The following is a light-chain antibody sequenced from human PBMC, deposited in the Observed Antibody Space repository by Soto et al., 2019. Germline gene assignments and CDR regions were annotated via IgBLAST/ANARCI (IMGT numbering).Light chain of an antibody. CDR1: SSDVGSYNL. CDR3: CSYAGSSTYVV. J-gene: IGLJ2*01. Sequence: QSALTQPASVSGSPGQSITISCTGTSSDVGSYNLVSWYQQHPGKAPKLMIYEGSKRPSGISSRFSGSKSGNTASLTISGLQAEDEADYYCCSYAGSSTYVVFGGGTKLTVL. CDR2: EGS. V-gene: IGLV2-23*01.